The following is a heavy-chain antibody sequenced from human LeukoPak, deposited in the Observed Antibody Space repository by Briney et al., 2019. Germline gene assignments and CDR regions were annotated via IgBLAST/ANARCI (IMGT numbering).Heavy chain of an antibody. J-gene: IGHJ4*02. V-gene: IGHV3-64*01. D-gene: IGHD3-10*01. CDR1: GFSFSSYA. CDR3: ARGTRGFNY. Sequence: GGSLRLSCAASGFSFSSYAMHWVRQAPGKGLEYVSAISSNGGSTYYANSVKGRFTISRDNSKNTLYLQMGSLRAEDMAVYYCARGTRGFNYWGEGTLVTVSS. CDR2: ISSNGGST.